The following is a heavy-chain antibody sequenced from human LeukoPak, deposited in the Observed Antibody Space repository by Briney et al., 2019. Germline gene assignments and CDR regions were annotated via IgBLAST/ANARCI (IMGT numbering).Heavy chain of an antibody. Sequence: SVKVSCKASGGTFSSYAISWVRQAPGRGLEWMGGIIPIFGTANYAQKFQGRVTITADESTSTAYMELSSLRSEDTAVYYCARATVTIFGVDGYFDYWGQGTLVTVSS. CDR2: IIPIFGTA. D-gene: IGHD3-3*01. CDR3: ARATVTIFGVDGYFDY. V-gene: IGHV1-69*13. CDR1: GGTFSSYA. J-gene: IGHJ4*02.